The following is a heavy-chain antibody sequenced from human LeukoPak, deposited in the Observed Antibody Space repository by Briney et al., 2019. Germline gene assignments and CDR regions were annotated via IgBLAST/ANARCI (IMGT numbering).Heavy chain of an antibody. D-gene: IGHD3-10*01. V-gene: IGHV4-39*07. CDR3: ARAPIPGGFDY. Sequence: SETLSLTCTVSGCSISSGSYYWSWIPQPPGKGLEWIGEINNSGSTNYNPSLKSRVTISVDTSKNQFSLKLSSVTAADTAVYYCARAPIPGGFDYWGQGTLVTVSS. CDR2: INNSGST. J-gene: IGHJ4*02. CDR1: GCSISSGSYY.